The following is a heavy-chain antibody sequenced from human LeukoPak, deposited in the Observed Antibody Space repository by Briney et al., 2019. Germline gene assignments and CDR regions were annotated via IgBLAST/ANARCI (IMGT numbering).Heavy chain of an antibody. V-gene: IGHV4-61*02. Sequence: SETLSLTCTVSGGSISSGSYYWSWIRQPAGKGLEWIGRIYTSGSTNYNPSIKSRVTISVDTSKNQFSLKLSSVTAADTAVYYCARVRYCSSTSCYKAYWYFDLWGRGTLDTVSS. D-gene: IGHD2-2*02. CDR3: ARVRYCSSTSCYKAYWYFDL. J-gene: IGHJ2*01. CDR1: GGSISSGSYY. CDR2: IYTSGST.